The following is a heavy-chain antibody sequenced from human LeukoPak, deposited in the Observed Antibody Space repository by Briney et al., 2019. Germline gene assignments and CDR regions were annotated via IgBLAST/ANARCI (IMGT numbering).Heavy chain of an antibody. CDR3: ARVAGERWLREDAFDI. D-gene: IGHD5-12*01. CDR1: EGTYSSYA. CDR2: IIPIFGTA. Sequence: SVKVPCKASEGTYSSYAISWVRQAPGQGLEWMGGIIPIFGTANYAQKFQGRVTITADESTSTAYMELSSLRSEDTAVYYCARVAGERWLREDAFDIWGQGTMVTVSS. J-gene: IGHJ3*02. V-gene: IGHV1-69*13.